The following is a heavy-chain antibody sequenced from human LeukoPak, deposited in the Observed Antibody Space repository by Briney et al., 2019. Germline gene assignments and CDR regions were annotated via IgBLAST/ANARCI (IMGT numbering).Heavy chain of an antibody. J-gene: IGHJ4*02. CDR3: ARYERWIQFNY. V-gene: IGHV3-30*04. CDR2: ISYDGSHK. Sequence: PGGSLRLSCAASGFTFSSYAMHWVRQAPGKGLEWVALISYDGSHKYYADSVKGRFTISRDNSKNTLYLQMNSLRAEDTAVNYRARYERWIQFNYWGQGTLVTVSS. D-gene: IGHD5-18*01. CDR1: GFTFSSYA.